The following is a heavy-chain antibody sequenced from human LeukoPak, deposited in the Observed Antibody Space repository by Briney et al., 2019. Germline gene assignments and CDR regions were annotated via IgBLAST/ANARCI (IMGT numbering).Heavy chain of an antibody. D-gene: IGHD6-6*01. CDR1: GFTFSSYA. J-gene: IGHJ4*02. CDR2: ISYDGSNK. CDR3: ARDAPPAPRIAARFDY. V-gene: IGHV3-30-3*01. Sequence: GRSLRLSCAASGFTFSSYAMHWVRQAPGKGLEWVAVISYDGSNKYYADSVKGRFTISRDNSKNTLYLQMNSLRAEDTAVYYCARDAPPAPRIAARFDYWGQGTLVTVSS.